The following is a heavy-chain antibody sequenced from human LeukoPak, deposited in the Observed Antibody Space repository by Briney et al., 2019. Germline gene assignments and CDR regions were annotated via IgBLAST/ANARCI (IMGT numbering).Heavy chain of an antibody. CDR1: GGSISSSSYY. D-gene: IGHD2-2*01. V-gene: IGHV4-39*07. CDR3: ALVVDIFDY. CDR2: IYYSGST. Sequence: SETLSLTCTVSGGSISSSSYYWGWIRQPPGKGLEWIGSIYYSGSTYYNPSLKSRVTISVDTSKNQFSLKLSPVTAADTAVYYCALVVDIFDYWGQGTLVTVSS. J-gene: IGHJ4*02.